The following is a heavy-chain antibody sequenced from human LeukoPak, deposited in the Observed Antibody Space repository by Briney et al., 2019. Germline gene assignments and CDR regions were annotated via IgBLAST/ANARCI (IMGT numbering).Heavy chain of an antibody. D-gene: IGHD3-10*01. CDR3: AREIYDSYDT. V-gene: IGHV3-66*01. CDR2: INSGGGT. J-gene: IGHJ5*02. Sequence: GGSLRLSCAASGFTISGFYMTWVRQAPGKGLEWVSVINSGGGTYYADSVRGRFTISRDNSKNTLSLQMNSLRAEDTAVYYCAREIYDSYDTWGPGNLVTVSS. CDR1: GFTISGFY.